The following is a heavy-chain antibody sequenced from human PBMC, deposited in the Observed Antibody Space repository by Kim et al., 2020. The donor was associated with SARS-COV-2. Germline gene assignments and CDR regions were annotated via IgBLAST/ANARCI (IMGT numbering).Heavy chain of an antibody. J-gene: IGHJ1*01. D-gene: IGHD5-12*01. CDR2: ISGSGDTT. Sequence: GGSLRLSCAASGFTFSKYAMTWVRQAPGKGLEWGSGISGSGDTTLYADSVKGRFTISIDNSRDTLYLQMNSLRVEDAARYYCAKDVYSGVDGIAECVQ. V-gene: IGHV3-23*01. CDR3: AKDVYSGVDGIAECVQ. CDR1: GFTFSKYA.